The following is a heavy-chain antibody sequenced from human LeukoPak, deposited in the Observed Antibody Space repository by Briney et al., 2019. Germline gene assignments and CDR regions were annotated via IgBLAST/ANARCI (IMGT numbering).Heavy chain of an antibody. CDR1: GYTFTGYY. V-gene: IGHV1-2*02. D-gene: IGHD3-16*01. J-gene: IGHJ4*02. Sequence: GASVKVSCKASGYTFTGYYMHWVRQAPGQGLEWMGWINPNSGGTNYAQKFQGRVTMTRDTSISTAYMELSRLRSDDTAVYYCARVGVWATPPYFDYWGQGTLVTVSS. CDR3: ARVGVWATPPYFDY. CDR2: INPNSGGT.